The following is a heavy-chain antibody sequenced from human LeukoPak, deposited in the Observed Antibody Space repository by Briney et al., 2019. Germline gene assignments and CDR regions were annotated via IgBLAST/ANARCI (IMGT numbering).Heavy chain of an antibody. CDR1: GGSISSSSYY. CDR2: IYYSGST. CDR3: ATRIAAAGTGKYNWFDP. J-gene: IGHJ5*02. D-gene: IGHD6-13*01. Sequence: SETLSLTCTVSGGSISSSSYYWGWIRQPPGKGLEWIGSIYYSGSTYYNPSLKSRVTISVDTSKNQFSLKLSSVTAADTAVYYCATRIAAAGTGKYNWFDPWGQGTLVTVSS. V-gene: IGHV4-39*07.